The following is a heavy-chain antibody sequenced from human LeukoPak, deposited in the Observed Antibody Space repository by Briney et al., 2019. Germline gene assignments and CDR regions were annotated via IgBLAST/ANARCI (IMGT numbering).Heavy chain of an antibody. D-gene: IGHD6-6*01. V-gene: IGHV3-21*01. CDR3: ARRGSSSSFDY. CDR2: ISSSSSYI. Sequence: RRSLRPSCAVSGFTLTTSSTNWVRHAPGKGMGWVSSISSSSSYIYYADSVKGRFTISRDNAKNSLYLQLNSLRAEDTAVYYCARRGSSSSFDYWGQGTLVTVSS. J-gene: IGHJ4*02. CDR1: GFTLTTSS.